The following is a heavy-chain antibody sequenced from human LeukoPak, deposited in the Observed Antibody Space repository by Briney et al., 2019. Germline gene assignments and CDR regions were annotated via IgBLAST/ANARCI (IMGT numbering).Heavy chain of an antibody. CDR2: ISGSGGST. CDR1: GFTFSSYA. V-gene: IGHV3-23*01. Sequence: GGSLRLSCAASGFTFSSYAMSWVRQAPGKGLEWVSAISGSGGSTYYADPVKGRFTISRDNSKNTLYLQMNSLRAEDTAVYYCAKDAVIVVVSRGGYFDYWGQGTLVTVSS. J-gene: IGHJ4*02. D-gene: IGHD3-22*01. CDR3: AKDAVIVVVSRGGYFDY.